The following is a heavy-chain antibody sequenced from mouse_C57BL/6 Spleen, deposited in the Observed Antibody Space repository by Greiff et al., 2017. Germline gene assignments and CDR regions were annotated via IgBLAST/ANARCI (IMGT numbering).Heavy chain of an antibody. CDR1: GYAFTNYL. CDR2: INPGSGGT. CDR3: ARSELGRRGFDY. Sequence: QVHVKQSGAELVRPGTSVKVSCKASGYAFTNYLIEWVKQRPGQGLEWIGVINPGSGGTNYNEKFKGKATLTADKSSSTAYMQLSSLTSEDSAVYFCARSELGRRGFDYWGQGTTLTVSS. J-gene: IGHJ2*01. D-gene: IGHD4-1*01. V-gene: IGHV1-54*01.